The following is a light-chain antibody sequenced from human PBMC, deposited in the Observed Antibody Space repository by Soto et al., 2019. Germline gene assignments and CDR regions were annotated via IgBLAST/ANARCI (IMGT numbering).Light chain of an antibody. V-gene: IGKV3-20*01. Sequence: EIVLTQSPATLSLSPGERVTLPCRASQTVRSNYLAWYQQKPGQAPRLLIYDASSGATGIPDRFSGGGSGTDFTLTISRLEPEDFAVYYCQQFSSYPLTFGGGTKVDIK. CDR3: QQFSSYPLT. CDR1: QTVRSNY. CDR2: DAS. J-gene: IGKJ4*01.